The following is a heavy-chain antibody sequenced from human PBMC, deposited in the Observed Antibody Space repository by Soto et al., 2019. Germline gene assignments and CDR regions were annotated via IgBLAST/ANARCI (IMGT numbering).Heavy chain of an antibody. CDR2: INHSGST. V-gene: IGHV4-34*01. Sequence: SETLSLTCAVHGGSFSGYYWGWIRQPPGKGLEWIGEINHSGSTNYNPSLKSRVTISVDTSKNQFSLKLSPVTAADTAVYYCARGRRYSYGYENFYYYYYGMDVWGQGTTVTVSS. D-gene: IGHD5-18*01. CDR3: ARGRRYSYGYENFYYYYYGMDV. J-gene: IGHJ6*02. CDR1: GGSFSGYY.